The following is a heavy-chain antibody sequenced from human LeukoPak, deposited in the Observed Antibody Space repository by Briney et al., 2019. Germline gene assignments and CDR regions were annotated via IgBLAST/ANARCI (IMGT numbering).Heavy chain of an antibody. Sequence: PGGSLRLSCAAPGFTLSSYSMNWVRPAPGKGLEWGSSISSSSSYIYYADSVKGRFTISRDNAKNSLYLQMNSLRAEDTAVYYCARDIRGSARPFDYWGQGTLVTVSS. D-gene: IGHD3-10*01. J-gene: IGHJ4*02. CDR3: ARDIRGSARPFDY. V-gene: IGHV3-21*01. CDR2: ISSSSSYI. CDR1: GFTLSSYS.